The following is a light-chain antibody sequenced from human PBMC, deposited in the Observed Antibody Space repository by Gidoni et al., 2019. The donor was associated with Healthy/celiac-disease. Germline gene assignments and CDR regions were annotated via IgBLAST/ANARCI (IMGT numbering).Light chain of an antibody. V-gene: IGKV4-1*01. CDR3: QQYYSTPLT. Sequence: DLLLHHSPDSLSVSLGERATINCKSSQSVLYSSNNKNYLAWYQQKPGQPPKLLIYWASTRESGVPDRFSGGGSGTDFTLTISSLQDEDVAVYCCQQYYSTPLTFGGGTKVEIK. CDR1: QSVLYSSNNKNY. CDR2: WAS. J-gene: IGKJ4*01.